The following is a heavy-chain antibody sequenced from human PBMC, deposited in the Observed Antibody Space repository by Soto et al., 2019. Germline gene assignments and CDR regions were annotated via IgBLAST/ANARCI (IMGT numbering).Heavy chain of an antibody. V-gene: IGHV3-33*01. CDR2: ICYDGSNK. J-gene: IGHJ6*02. CDR1: GFTFSSYG. CDR3: ARQDLTSYGMDX. Sequence: PGGSLRLSFAASGFTFSSYGMHWVRQAPGKGLEWVAFICYDGSNKYYAYSVKGRFTISRDNSKNTLYLQMKSLIAEDTAVYYCARQDLTSYGMDXWGQGTTVTVSX.